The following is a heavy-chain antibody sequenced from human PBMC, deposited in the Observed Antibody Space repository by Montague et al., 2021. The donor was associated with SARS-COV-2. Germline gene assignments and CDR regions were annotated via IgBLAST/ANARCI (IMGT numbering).Heavy chain of an antibody. Sequence: TLSLTCTVSGGSISSGSYYWSWIRQPAGKGLEWIGRIYTSGSTNYNPSLKSRVTISVDTSKNQFSLKLSSVTAADTAVYYCAREFRTYGYGGQYWYFDLWGRGTLVTVSS. CDR2: IYTSGST. J-gene: IGHJ2*01. CDR1: GGSISSGSYY. V-gene: IGHV4-61*02. D-gene: IGHD3-10*01. CDR3: AREFRTYGYGGQYWYFDL.